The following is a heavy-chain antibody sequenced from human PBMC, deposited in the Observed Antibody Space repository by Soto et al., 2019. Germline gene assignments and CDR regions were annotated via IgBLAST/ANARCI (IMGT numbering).Heavy chain of an antibody. V-gene: IGHV3-7*01. Sequence: EVQLVESGGGLVQPGGSLRLSCAASGFIFNNYWMTWVRQAPGKGLEWVANIKQDGSEKYYVDSVKGRFTISRDNAKNSLYLXMXSLRADDTAVYYCARDAYYDESSGYFDYWGQGTLVTVSS. CDR1: GFIFNNYW. D-gene: IGHD3-22*01. CDR2: IKQDGSEK. CDR3: ARDAYYDESSGYFDY. J-gene: IGHJ4*02.